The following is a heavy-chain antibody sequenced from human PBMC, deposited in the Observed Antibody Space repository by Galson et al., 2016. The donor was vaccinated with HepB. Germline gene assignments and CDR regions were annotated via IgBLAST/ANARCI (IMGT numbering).Heavy chain of an antibody. CDR1: GFNFGNYA. Sequence: SLRLSCAASGFNFGNYAMHWVRQAPGKGLEWVSGISDDGSKKNYTDSVKGRFPISRDSSKNTLYLQMNSLRAEDTAVYYCARVAKRANRLWFGELKGFDYWGQGTLVTVSS. CDR2: ISDDGSKK. CDR3: ARVAKRANRLWFGELKGFDY. V-gene: IGHV3-30*04. D-gene: IGHD3-10*01. J-gene: IGHJ4*02.